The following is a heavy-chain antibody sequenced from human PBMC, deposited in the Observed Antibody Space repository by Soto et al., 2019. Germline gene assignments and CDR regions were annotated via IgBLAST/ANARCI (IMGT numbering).Heavy chain of an antibody. J-gene: IGHJ3*01. V-gene: IGHV4-34*02. D-gene: IGHD3-16*01. CDR3: ARSPLSYDYVRQTWRDVGDSFDV. Sequence: QVRLEQWGAGQVKPSETLSLTCAIYGSSLGAFHWPWIRQPPGKGLEWIGELIHGGSSHLNTSLTGRVSFFMDTSKSQFSMELMSVTVADSAVYYCARSPLSYDYVRQTWRDVGDSFDVWGGGTAVTVSS. CDR1: GSSLGAFH. CDR2: LIHGGSS.